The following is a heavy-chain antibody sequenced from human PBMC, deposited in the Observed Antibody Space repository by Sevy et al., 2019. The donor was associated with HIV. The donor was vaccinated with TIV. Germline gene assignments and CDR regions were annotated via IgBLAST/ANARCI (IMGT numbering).Heavy chain of an antibody. Sequence: SETLSLTCTVSGGSVSSGSYYWSWIRQPPGKGLEWIGYIYYSGSTNYNPSLKSRVTVSVDTSKNQFSLKLSSVTAADTAVYYCASAGRFLEWLSANYYYGMDVWGQGTTVTVSS. V-gene: IGHV4-61*01. D-gene: IGHD3-3*01. J-gene: IGHJ6*02. CDR2: IYYSGST. CDR1: GGSVSSGSYY. CDR3: ASAGRFLEWLSANYYYGMDV.